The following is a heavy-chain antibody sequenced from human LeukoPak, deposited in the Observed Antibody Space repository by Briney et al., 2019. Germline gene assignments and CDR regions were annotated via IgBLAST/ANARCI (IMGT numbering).Heavy chain of an antibody. Sequence: AEGSLRLSCAASGFTFSSYSMKWVRQGPGKGLEWVSSVSSSSSYIYYADSVKGRFTISRDNAKNSLYLQMNSLRAEDTAVYYCARKGYCSSTSCHDAFDIWGQGTMVTVSS. CDR3: ARKGYCSSTSCHDAFDI. J-gene: IGHJ3*02. CDR2: VSSSSSYI. CDR1: GFTFSSYS. V-gene: IGHV3-21*01. D-gene: IGHD2-2*01.